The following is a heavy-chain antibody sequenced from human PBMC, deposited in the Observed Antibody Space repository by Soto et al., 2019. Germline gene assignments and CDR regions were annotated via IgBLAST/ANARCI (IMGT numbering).Heavy chain of an antibody. CDR1: GGSISSYY. D-gene: IGHD6-6*01. Sequence: QVQLQESGPGLVKPSETLSHTCTVSGGSISSYYWSWIRQPPGKGLEWIGYIYYSGSTNYNPSLKSRVTISVDTSKNQFSLKLSSVTAADTAVYYCGTQGEYSCSSPLYYYYYMDVWGKGTTVTVSS. CDR3: GTQGEYSCSSPLYYYYYMDV. V-gene: IGHV4-59*08. CDR2: IYYSGST. J-gene: IGHJ6*03.